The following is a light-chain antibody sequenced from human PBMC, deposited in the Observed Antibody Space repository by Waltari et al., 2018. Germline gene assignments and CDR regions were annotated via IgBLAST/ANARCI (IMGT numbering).Light chain of an antibody. CDR2: LIS. CDR3: MQARQTPWT. CDR1: QSLLHGSGNTF. J-gene: IGKJ1*01. V-gene: IGKV2-28*01. Sequence: IVMTQSPLSLSVTPGEPASISCKSSQSLLHGSGNTFLDWYLQTPGQSPQLLIYLISNRASGVPDRFSGSGSGTDFTLKISRVEAEDVGVYFCMQARQTPWTFVQGTKVEIK.